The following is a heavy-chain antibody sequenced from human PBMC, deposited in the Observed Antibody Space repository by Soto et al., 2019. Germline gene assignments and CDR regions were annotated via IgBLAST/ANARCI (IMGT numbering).Heavy chain of an antibody. CDR1: GFTFNTYS. Sequence: QVQLVESGGGVVQPGRSLRLSCEASGFTFNTYSLHWVRQPPGKGLEWLAAIWYDGTQKYYADSVKGRFIISRDNSKNTLHLEVNSLRAEDTAVYYCARAGGNTVTGLWNFDSWGQGTLVTVSS. V-gene: IGHV3-33*01. CDR2: IWYDGTQK. CDR3: ARAGGNTVTGLWNFDS. J-gene: IGHJ4*02. D-gene: IGHD4-17*01.